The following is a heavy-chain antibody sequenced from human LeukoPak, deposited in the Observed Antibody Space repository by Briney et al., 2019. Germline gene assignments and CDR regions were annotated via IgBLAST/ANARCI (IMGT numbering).Heavy chain of an antibody. D-gene: IGHD3-3*01. V-gene: IGHV4-34*01. J-gene: IGHJ1*01. Sequence: PSGTLSLTCAVYGGSFSGYYWSWIRQPPGKGLEWIGEINHSGSTNYNPSLKSRVTISVDTSKNQFSLKLSSVTAADTAVYYCARGRRYYDFWSGYYTKYFQHWGQGTLVTVSS. CDR3: ARGRRYYDFWSGYYTKYFQH. CDR1: GGSFSGYY. CDR2: INHSGST.